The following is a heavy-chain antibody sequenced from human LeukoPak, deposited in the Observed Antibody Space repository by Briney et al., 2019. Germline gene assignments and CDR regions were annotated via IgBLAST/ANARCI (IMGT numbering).Heavy chain of an antibody. J-gene: IGHJ4*02. CDR1: GYTFTSYD. V-gene: IGHV1-8*01. D-gene: IGHD5-18*01. CDR3: ARAVIVYSYGYGPPYFDY. Sequence: ASVKVSCKASGYTFTSYDINWVRQATGQGLEWMGWMNPNSGNTGYAQKFQGRVTMTRNTSISTAYMELSSLRSEDTAVYYCARAVIVYSYGYGPPYFDYWGQGTLVTVSS. CDR2: MNPNSGNT.